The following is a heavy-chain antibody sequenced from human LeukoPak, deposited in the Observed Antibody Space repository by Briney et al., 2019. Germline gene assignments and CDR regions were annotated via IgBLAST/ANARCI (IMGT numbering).Heavy chain of an antibody. CDR1: GFTFSSYG. CDR2: IWYDGSNK. J-gene: IGHJ4*02. D-gene: IGHD1-26*01. Sequence: PGGSLRFSCAASGFTFSSYGMHWVRQAPGKGLEWVAVIWYDGSNKYYADSVKGRFTISRDNSKNTLYLQMNSLRAEDTAVYYCARPTYSGSYYWFDYWGQGTLVTVSS. V-gene: IGHV3-33*01. CDR3: ARPTYSGSYYWFDY.